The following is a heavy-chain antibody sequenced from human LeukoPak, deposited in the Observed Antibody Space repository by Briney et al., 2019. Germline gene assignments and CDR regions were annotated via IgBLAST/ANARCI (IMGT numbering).Heavy chain of an antibody. J-gene: IGHJ4*02. CDR2: FYTSAIT. D-gene: IGHD3-22*01. CDR1: GDSISSNSYY. CDR3: ARVRPYYYDSSGLSSSYYFDY. Sequence: SETLSLTCTVSGDSISSNSYYWGCIRQPAGNGLEWIGRFYTSAITNYNPSLKSRVTISVDRYKNQFSLKMSSVTAADTAVYYCARVRPYYYDSSGLSSSYYFDYWGQGKLVTVSS. V-gene: IGHV4-61*02.